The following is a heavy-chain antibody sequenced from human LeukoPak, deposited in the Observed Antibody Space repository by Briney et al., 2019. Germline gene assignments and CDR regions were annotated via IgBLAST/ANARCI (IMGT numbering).Heavy chain of an antibody. J-gene: IGHJ3*02. CDR2: IVVGSGNT. Sequence: SVKASCKASGFTFTSSAVQWVRQARGQRLEWIGWIVVGSGNTNYAQKFQERVTITRDMSTSTAYMELSSLRSEGTAVYYCAAIKYSYGFLGAFDIWGQGTMVTVSS. CDR3: AAIKYSYGFLGAFDI. V-gene: IGHV1-58*01. CDR1: GFTFTSSA. D-gene: IGHD5-18*01.